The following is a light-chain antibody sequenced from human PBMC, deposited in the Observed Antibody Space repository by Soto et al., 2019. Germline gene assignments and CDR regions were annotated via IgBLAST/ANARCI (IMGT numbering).Light chain of an antibody. CDR3: CSYAGTYTYV. CDR2: EGT. J-gene: IGLJ1*01. V-gene: IGLV2-23*01. Sequence: QSALTQPASVSGSPGQSITISCTAASTDVGSYNIVSWYQQHPGKAPKLIIYEGTNRPSGVSSRFSGSKSGTTASLTISALQAEDEAEYYCCSYAGTYTYVFGTGTKLTVL. CDR1: STDVGSYNI.